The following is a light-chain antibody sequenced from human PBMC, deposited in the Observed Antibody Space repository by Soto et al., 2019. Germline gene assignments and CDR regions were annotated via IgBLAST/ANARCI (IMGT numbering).Light chain of an antibody. CDR1: QSISSTY. Sequence: ERVMTQSPGTLSLSPGERATLSCRASQSISSTYLTWYHQKPGQAPRLLIYGASNRATGIPDRFSSSGSGTDFTLTISRLEPEDVAVYYCQQYGSSGTCGKGTK. J-gene: IGKJ1*01. CDR3: QQYGSSGT. V-gene: IGKV3-20*01. CDR2: GAS.